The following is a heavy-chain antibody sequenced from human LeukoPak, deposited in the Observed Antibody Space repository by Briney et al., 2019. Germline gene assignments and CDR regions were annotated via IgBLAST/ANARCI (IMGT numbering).Heavy chain of an antibody. V-gene: IGHV4-4*02. J-gene: IGHJ6*03. D-gene: IGHD2-15*01. Sequence: PSETLSLTCAVSGGSISSSTWWSWVRQPPGKGLEWIGEIYHSGSTDYNPSLKSRVTISVDKSKNQFSLKLSSVTAADTAVYYCARVSDGYYLGYYYYYMDVWGKGTTVTISS. CDR3: ARVSDGYYLGYYYYYMDV. CDR2: IYHSGST. CDR1: GGSISSSTW.